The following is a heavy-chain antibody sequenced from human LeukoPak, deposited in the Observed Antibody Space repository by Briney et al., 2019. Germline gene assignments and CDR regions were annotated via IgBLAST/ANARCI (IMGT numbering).Heavy chain of an antibody. CDR2: IYYSGST. J-gene: IGHJ4*02. CDR3: ARADSGGWYAAHYYFDY. Sequence: SETLSLTCTVSGGSISSYYWSWIRQPPGKGLEWIGYIYYSGSTNYNPSLKSRVTISVDSSKNQFSLKLSSVTAADTAVYYWARADSGGWYAAHYYFDYWGQGTLVTVSS. D-gene: IGHD6-19*01. CDR1: GGSISSYY. V-gene: IGHV4-59*01.